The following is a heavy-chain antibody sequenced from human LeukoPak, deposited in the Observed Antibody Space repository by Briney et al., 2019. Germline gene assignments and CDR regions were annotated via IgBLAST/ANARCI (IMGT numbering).Heavy chain of an antibody. CDR1: GFTFSSYG. CDR2: IRYDGSSE. D-gene: IGHD5-12*01. Sequence: GGSLRLSCAASGFTFSSYGMHWVRQARGKGLEWVALIRYDGSSEYYADSVKGRFTISRDNSKNTLYLQMNSLRPEDTAVYYCAKERGGSNYYFDYWGQGTLVTVSS. J-gene: IGHJ4*02. CDR3: AKERGGSNYYFDY. V-gene: IGHV3-30*02.